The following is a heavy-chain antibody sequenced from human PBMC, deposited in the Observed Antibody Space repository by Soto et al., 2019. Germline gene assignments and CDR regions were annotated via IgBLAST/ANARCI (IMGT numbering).Heavy chain of an antibody. D-gene: IGHD6-13*01. CDR1: GGSFSGYN. CDR2: SNHSEST. Sequence: QVQLQQWGAGLLKPSETLSLTCAVYGGSFSGYNWNWIRKPQGTGMEGIGESNHSESTNYNPALKSRVTISVDTSKNQFSLTLSSVTAADTAVYYCARGPRSSSRPASIIDYWGQGTLVTVSS. J-gene: IGHJ4*02. CDR3: ARGPRSSSRPASIIDY. V-gene: IGHV4-34*01.